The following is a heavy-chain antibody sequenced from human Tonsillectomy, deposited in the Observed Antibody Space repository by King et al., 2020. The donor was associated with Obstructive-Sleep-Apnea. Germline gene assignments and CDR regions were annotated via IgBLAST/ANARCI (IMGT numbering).Heavy chain of an antibody. J-gene: IGHJ4*02. V-gene: IGHV4-59*08. CDR1: GGSISNYY. Sequence: QLQESGPGLVKPSETLSLTCTVSGGSISNYYWSWIRQPPGKGLEWIGYMYYSGNTNFNPSLKSRVTISADTSKIHFSLGLSSVTAADTAVYYCARHRGVEDYGGYGDYFDYWGQGTLVTVSS. D-gene: IGHD5-12*01. CDR3: ARHRGVEDYGGYGDYFDY. CDR2: MYYSGNT.